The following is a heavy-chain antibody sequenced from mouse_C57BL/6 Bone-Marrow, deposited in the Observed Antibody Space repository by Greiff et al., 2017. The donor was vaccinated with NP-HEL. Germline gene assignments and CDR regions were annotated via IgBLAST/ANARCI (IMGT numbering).Heavy chain of an antibody. Sequence: EVQLVESGGGLVQSGRSLRLSCATSGFTFSDFYMEWVRQAPGKGLEWIAASRNKANDYTTEYSASVKGRFIVSRDTSQSILYLQMNALRAEDTAIYYCARDNWDWYFDVWGTGTTVTGSS. CDR1: GFTFSDFY. CDR2: SRNKANDYTT. J-gene: IGHJ1*03. CDR3: ARDNWDWYFDV. V-gene: IGHV7-1*01. D-gene: IGHD4-1*01.